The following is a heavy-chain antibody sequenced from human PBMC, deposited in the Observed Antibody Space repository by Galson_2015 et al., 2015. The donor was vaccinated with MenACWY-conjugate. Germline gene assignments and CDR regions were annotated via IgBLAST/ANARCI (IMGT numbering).Heavy chain of an antibody. V-gene: IGHV1-18*01. Sequence: SVKVSCKASGYTFRNYGFTWVRQAPGQGLEWMGRISGKNGNAIYAQKFQDRFTMTTDASTNTTYMELRSLSSDDTARYYCASHLLGDTRCDWGQGTLVTRSS. CDR1: GYTFRNYG. D-gene: IGHD2-15*01. CDR3: ASHLLGDTRCD. CDR2: ISGKNGNA. J-gene: IGHJ1*01.